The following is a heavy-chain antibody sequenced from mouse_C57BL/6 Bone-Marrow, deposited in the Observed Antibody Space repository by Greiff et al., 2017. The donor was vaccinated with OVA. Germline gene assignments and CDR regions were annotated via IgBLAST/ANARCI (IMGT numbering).Heavy chain of an antibody. Sequence: DVKLVESGGGLVKPGGSLKLSCAASGFTFSDYGMHWVRQAPEKGLEWVAYISSGSSTIYYADTVKGRFTISRDNAKNTLFLQMTSLRSEDTAMYYWARHYGSSRHWYFDVWGTGTTVTVSS. CDR3: ARHYGSSRHWYFDV. D-gene: IGHD1-1*01. CDR1: GFTFSDYG. CDR2: ISSGSSTI. J-gene: IGHJ1*03. V-gene: IGHV5-17*01.